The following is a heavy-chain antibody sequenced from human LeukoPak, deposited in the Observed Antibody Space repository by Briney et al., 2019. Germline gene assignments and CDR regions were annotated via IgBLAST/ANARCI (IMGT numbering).Heavy chain of an antibody. CDR1: GYSFTSYW. Sequence: GESLKISCKGSGYSFTSYWIGWVRQMPGKGLEWMGIIYPGDSDTRYSPSFQGQVTISADKSISTAYLQWSSLKASDTAMYYCARGRFKFGELYYFDYWGQGTLVTVSS. V-gene: IGHV5-51*01. J-gene: IGHJ4*02. CDR3: ARGRFKFGELYYFDY. D-gene: IGHD3-10*01. CDR2: IYPGDSDT.